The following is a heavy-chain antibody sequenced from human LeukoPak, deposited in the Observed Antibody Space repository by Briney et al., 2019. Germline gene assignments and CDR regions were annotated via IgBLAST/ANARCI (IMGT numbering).Heavy chain of an antibody. CDR1: GGSFSGYY. V-gene: IGHV4-34*01. CDR2: INHSGSA. Sequence: SETLSLTCAVSGGSFSGYYWTWIRQPPGKGLEWIGEINHSGSANYNPSLKSRVTISLDTSKNQFSLDLSSVTAADTAVYYCARGQGTVTTHWGQGTLVTVSS. D-gene: IGHD4-17*01. J-gene: IGHJ4*02. CDR3: ARGQGTVTTH.